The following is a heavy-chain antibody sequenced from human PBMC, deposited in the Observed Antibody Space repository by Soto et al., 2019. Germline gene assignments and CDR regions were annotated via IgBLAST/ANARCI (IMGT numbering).Heavy chain of an antibody. CDR2: ISYHGRHT. CDR1: GFTFSSYG. Sequence: HPGGSLRLSCAASGFTFSSYGMHWVRQAPGKGLEWVAVISYHGRHTYYADSVRGRFNISRDNSKDTLFLQMNSLRAEDTAVYYCAKEAGDYYDSSAWDFWGQGTLVTVSS. V-gene: IGHV3-30*18. D-gene: IGHD3-22*01. CDR3: AKEAGDYYDSSAWDF. J-gene: IGHJ4*02.